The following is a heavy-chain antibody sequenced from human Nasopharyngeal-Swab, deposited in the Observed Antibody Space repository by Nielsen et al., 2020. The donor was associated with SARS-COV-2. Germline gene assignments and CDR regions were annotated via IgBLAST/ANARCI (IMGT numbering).Heavy chain of an antibody. J-gene: IGHJ6*02. CDR1: GYTFTNYG. CDR2: INAYNGNT. Sequence: ASVKVSCKASGYTFTNYGISWVRQAPGQGLEWMGWINAYNGNTNYAQKLQGRVTMTTDKSTSTVYMELRSLRSDDTAVYYCARGVEFIVVVTATPHYYGMDVWGQGTTVTVSS. D-gene: IGHD2-21*02. V-gene: IGHV1-18*01. CDR3: ARGVEFIVVVTATPHYYGMDV.